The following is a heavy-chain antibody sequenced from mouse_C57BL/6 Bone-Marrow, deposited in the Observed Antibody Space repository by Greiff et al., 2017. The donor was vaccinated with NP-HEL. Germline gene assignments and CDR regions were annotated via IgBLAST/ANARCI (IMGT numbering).Heavy chain of an antibody. CDR1: GFSLTSYG. V-gene: IGHV2-2*01. J-gene: IGHJ2*01. D-gene: IGHD2-4*01. CDR3: AAIYYDYDDYFDY. CDR2: IWSGGST. Sequence: QVQLKESGPGLVQPSQSLSITCTVSGFSLTSYGVHWVRQSPGKGLEWLGVIWSGGSTDYNAAFISRLSISKDNSKSQVFFKMNSLQADDTAIYYCAAIYYDYDDYFDYWGQGTTLTVSS.